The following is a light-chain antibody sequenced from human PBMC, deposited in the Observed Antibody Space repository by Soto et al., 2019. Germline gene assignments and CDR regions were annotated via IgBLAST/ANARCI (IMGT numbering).Light chain of an antibody. V-gene: IGKV3-20*01. J-gene: IGKJ2*01. CDR1: QSVNSGH. CDR2: AAS. CDR3: QDFGSLPYT. Sequence: VLTQSPGTLSLSPGERATLSCRASQSVNSGHFAWYHQKPGQAPRLLIYAASTRATGVPDRFSGSGSGTDFTLTISRLEPEDFAVYYCQDFGSLPYTFGQGTKLEIK.